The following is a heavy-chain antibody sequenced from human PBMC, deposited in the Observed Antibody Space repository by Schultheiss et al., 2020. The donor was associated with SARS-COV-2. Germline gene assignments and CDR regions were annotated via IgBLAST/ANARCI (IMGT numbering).Heavy chain of an antibody. Sequence: SGPTLAKPTQTLTLTCTFSGFSLSTSGVGVGWIRQPPGKALEWLALIYWDDDKRYSPSLKSRLTITKDTSKNQVVLTMTNMDPVDTATYYCARIRSEVAAATFDYWGQGTLVTVSS. V-gene: IGHV2-5*02. J-gene: IGHJ4*02. CDR3: ARIRSEVAAATFDY. CDR1: GFSLSTSGVG. D-gene: IGHD6-13*01. CDR2: IYWDDDK.